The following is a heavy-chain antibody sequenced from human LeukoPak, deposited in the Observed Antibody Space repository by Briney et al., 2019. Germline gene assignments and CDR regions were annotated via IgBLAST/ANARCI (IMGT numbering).Heavy chain of an antibody. CDR1: GFTVSSNS. J-gene: IGHJ5*02. Sequence: GGSLRLSCTVSGFTVSSNSMRGVRQAPGKGLEWVSFIYSGGNTHYSDSVKGRFTISRDNSKNTLYLQMNSLRADDTAVYYCAREAKNYYDSSLNWFDPWGQGTLVTVSS. V-gene: IGHV3-53*01. CDR3: AREAKNYYDSSLNWFDP. D-gene: IGHD3-22*01. CDR2: IYSGGNT.